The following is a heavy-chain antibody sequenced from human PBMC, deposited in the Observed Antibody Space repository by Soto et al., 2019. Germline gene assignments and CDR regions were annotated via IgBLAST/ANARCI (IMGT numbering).Heavy chain of an antibody. CDR3: AKDHYTVTGNDWYFDL. CDR1: GFTFSSYG. D-gene: IGHD4-17*01. J-gene: IGHJ2*01. CDR2: ISYDGSNK. Sequence: QVQLVESGGGVVQPGRSLRLSCAASGFTFSSYGMHWVRQAPGKGLEWVAVISYDGSNKYYADSVEGRFTISRDNSKNSLYLQMNSLRAEDTAVYYCAKDHYTVTGNDWYFDLWGRGTLVTVSS. V-gene: IGHV3-30*18.